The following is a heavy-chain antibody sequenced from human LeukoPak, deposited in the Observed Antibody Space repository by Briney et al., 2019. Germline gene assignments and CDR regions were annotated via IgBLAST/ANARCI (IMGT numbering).Heavy chain of an antibody. Sequence: SVKVSCKASGGTFSSYAISWVRQAPGQGLEWMGGIIPIFGTANYAQKFQGRVTITTDESTSTAYMELSSLRSEDTAVYYCARDSYSSGWYWGTLGAFDIWGQGTMVTVSS. CDR1: GGTFSSYA. V-gene: IGHV1-69*05. CDR3: ARDSYSSGWYWGTLGAFDI. D-gene: IGHD6-19*01. J-gene: IGHJ3*02. CDR2: IIPIFGTA.